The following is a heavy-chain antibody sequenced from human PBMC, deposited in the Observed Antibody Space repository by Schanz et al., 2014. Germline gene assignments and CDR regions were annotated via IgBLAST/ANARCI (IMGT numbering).Heavy chain of an antibody. V-gene: IGHV3-11*05. Sequence: QVQLVDSGGGLVKPGGSLRLSCAASGFTFSDYYMTWMRQAPGKGLEWISYISNSGTYTKYADSVKGRFVISRDNARSSLYLQMSSLRDGDTAVYDCASVIMVAGNHRDGRDVWGQGTTVIVSS. J-gene: IGHJ6*02. D-gene: IGHD6-19*01. CDR2: ISNSGTYT. CDR3: ASVIMVAGNHRDGRDV. CDR1: GFTFSDYY.